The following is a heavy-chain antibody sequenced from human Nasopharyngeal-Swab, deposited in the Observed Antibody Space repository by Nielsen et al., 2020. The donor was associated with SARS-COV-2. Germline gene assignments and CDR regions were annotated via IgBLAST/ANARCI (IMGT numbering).Heavy chain of an antibody. CDR2: IYYSGST. D-gene: IGHD3-22*01. CDR3: ARGSGYYDSSGYSDY. Sequence: LRLSCTVSGGSISSYYWSWIRQPPGKGLEWIGYIYYSGSTNYHPSLKSRVTISVDTSKNQFSLKLSSVTAADTAVYYCARGSGYYDSSGYSDYWGQGTLVTVSS. J-gene: IGHJ4*02. CDR1: GGSISSYY. V-gene: IGHV4-59*13.